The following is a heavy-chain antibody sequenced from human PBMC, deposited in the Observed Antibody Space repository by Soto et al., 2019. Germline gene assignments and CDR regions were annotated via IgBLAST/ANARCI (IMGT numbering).Heavy chain of an antibody. V-gene: IGHV3-21*01. D-gene: IGHD6-6*01. J-gene: IGHJ4*02. CDR2: ISKSDYT. CDR1: RFAFNNYG. CDR3: AREDSLIISAVSDF. Sequence: GGFLRFSCTASRFAFNNYGINWVRQAPGKGLEWVSSISKSDYTYYSDSVKGRFTISRDNAKNSVCLLMNTLRVEDTAVYYCAREDSLIISAVSDFWGQGTLVTVSS.